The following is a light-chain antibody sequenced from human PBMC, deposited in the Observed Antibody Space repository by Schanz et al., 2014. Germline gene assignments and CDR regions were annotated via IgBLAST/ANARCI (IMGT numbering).Light chain of an antibody. Sequence: QSVLTQPPSVSAAPGQKVTISCSGSSSNIGNNYVSWYQHLPGTAPKLLIYDSNMRPSGIPDRFSGSKSDTSPTLGITGLQTGDEADYYCGTWDSSLSAGVFGGGTKLTVL. J-gene: IGLJ3*02. CDR3: GTWDSSLSAGV. CDR1: SSNIGNNY. CDR2: DSN. V-gene: IGLV1-51*01.